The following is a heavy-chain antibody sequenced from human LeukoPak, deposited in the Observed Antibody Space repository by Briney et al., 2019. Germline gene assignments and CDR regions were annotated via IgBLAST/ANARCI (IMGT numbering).Heavy chain of an antibody. CDR2: IYSGGST. Sequence: PGGSLRLSCAASGFTVSSNYMSWVRQAPGKGLEWVSVIYSGGSTYYADSVKGRFTISRDNSKNTLYLQMNSLRAEDTAVYYCARGQQLVLFDVFWFDPWGQGTLVTVSS. D-gene: IGHD6-13*01. J-gene: IGHJ5*02. CDR3: ARGQQLVLFDVFWFDP. CDR1: GFTVSSNY. V-gene: IGHV3-53*01.